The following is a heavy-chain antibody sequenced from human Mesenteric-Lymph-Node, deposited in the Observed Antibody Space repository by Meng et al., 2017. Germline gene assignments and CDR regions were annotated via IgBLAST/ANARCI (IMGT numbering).Heavy chain of an antibody. V-gene: IGHV1-3*01. J-gene: IGHJ4*02. CDR3: AGSLHFYNSGFGY. CDR2: INGASGNT. CDR1: GYSFTSYE. D-gene: IGHD2/OR15-2a*01. Sequence: QGQRVQSGDEVKKPGASVKISCAASGYSFTSYEMHWVRQGPGQRLEWMGWINGASGNTKYSQKFQDRVTMTRDTSASTAYMELSSLRSEDTAVYYCAGSLHFYNSGFGYWGQGTLVTVSS.